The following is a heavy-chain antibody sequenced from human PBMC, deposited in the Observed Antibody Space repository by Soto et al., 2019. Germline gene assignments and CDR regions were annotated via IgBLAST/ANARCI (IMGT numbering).Heavy chain of an antibody. CDR3: ARHWLWVSIPDWFDP. CDR1: DDSISSSSHY. Sequence: SETLSLTCTVSDDSISSSSHYWGWIRQPPGKGLEWIGSVYSGGSTYYSPPLKSRVTISVDTSKSRFSLNLSSVTAADTAVYYCARHWLWVSIPDWFDPWGQGTLVTVSS. D-gene: IGHD3-3*01. J-gene: IGHJ5*02. CDR2: VYSGGST. V-gene: IGHV4-39*01.